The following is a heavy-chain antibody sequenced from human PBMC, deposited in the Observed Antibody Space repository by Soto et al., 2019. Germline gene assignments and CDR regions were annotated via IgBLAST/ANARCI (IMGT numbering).Heavy chain of an antibody. V-gene: IGHV4-39*02. D-gene: IGHD5-18*01. CDR2: IYYSGST. Sequence: QLQLQASGPGLVKPSETLSLTCTVSGCSISSSSYYWCLIRQPPGKVLEWIGSIYYSGSTYYNPSLKSRVTISVDTSKNQFSLKLSSVTAADTAVYYCAREYSYGHRMFDYWGQGTLVTVSS. J-gene: IGHJ4*02. CDR1: GCSISSSSYY. CDR3: AREYSYGHRMFDY.